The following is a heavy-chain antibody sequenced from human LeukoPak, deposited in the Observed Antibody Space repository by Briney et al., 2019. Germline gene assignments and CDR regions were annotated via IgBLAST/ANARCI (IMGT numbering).Heavy chain of an antibody. V-gene: IGHV3-21*01. CDR2: ISSSTYI. Sequence: PGGSLRLSCAASGFTFSSYTMNWVRQAPGKGLEWVSSISSSTYIYYADSVKGRFTISRDNAKNSVYLQMNSLRADDTAVYYCARDPVGGQASLLTVSS. J-gene: IGHJ4*02. CDR3: ARDPV. CDR1: GFTFSSYT.